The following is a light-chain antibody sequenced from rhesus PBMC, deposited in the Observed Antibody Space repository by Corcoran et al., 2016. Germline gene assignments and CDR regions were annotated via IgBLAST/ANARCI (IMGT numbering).Light chain of an antibody. Sequence: EIVMTQSPATLSLSPGETATISCRTSQSVSSKLAWYQQKPGQAPRLLSYGASRRATGIPERFSGSGSGTDFTLTISSLEPEDFAVYYCQETSNLWTFGQVTKVEIK. V-gene: IGKV3-31*02. CDR3: QETSNLWT. CDR1: QSVSSK. CDR2: GAS. J-gene: IGKJ1*01.